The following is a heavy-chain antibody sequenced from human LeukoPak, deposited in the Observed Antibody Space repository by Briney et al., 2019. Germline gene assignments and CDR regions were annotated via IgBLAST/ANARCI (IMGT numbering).Heavy chain of an antibody. D-gene: IGHD2-15*01. Sequence: MASETLSLTCTVSGGSISSYYWSWIRQPPGKGLEWIGYIYYSGSTNYNPSLKSRVTISVDTSKNQFSLKLSSVTAADTAVYYCARHGEGPNCSGGSCYSGRYNWFDPWGQGTLVTVSS. CDR3: ARHGEGPNCSGGSCYSGRYNWFDP. J-gene: IGHJ5*02. CDR1: GGSISSYY. CDR2: IYYSGST. V-gene: IGHV4-59*08.